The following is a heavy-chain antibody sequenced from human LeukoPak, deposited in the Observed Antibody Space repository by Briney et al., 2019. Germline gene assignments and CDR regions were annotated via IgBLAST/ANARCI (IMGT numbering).Heavy chain of an antibody. CDR3: ARPNITSYYDSRGYDAFDV. V-gene: IGHV5-51*01. Sequence: GESLKISCKGSGYKFNAYWIAWVRQMPGKGLEWMGIIYPDDSDTRYSPSFQGQVTISADKSVSIAYAVEQPEGLDTAMYYCARPNITSYYDSRGYDAFDVWGQGTMVIVSS. CDR2: IYPDDSDT. CDR1: GYKFNAYW. D-gene: IGHD3-22*01. J-gene: IGHJ3*01.